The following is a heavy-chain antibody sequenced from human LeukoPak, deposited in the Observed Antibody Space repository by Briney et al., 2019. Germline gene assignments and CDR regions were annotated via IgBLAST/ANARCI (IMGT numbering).Heavy chain of an antibody. CDR1: GGSISSSSYY. D-gene: IGHD4-23*01. Sequence: KSSETLSLTCTVSGGSISSSSYYWGWIRQPPGKGLEWIGSIYYSGSTYYNPSLKSRVTISVDTSKNQFSLKLSSVTAADTAVYYCARAVAPVYFDYWGQGTLVTVSS. CDR2: IYYSGST. CDR3: ARAVAPVYFDY. V-gene: IGHV4-39*01. J-gene: IGHJ4*02.